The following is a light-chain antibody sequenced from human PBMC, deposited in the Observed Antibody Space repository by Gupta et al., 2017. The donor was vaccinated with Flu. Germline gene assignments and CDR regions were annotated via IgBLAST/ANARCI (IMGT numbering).Light chain of an antibody. CDR2: GAS. J-gene: IGKJ4*02. CDR1: QDIESW. V-gene: IGKV1-12*01. Sequence: PSFVCGSVGDTDTISCRASQDIESWLNWYQQKPGQAPDLLIYGASRLKSGVPSRFSGSGCGTDFTLAIRGRQPEDFATYYCQQLDSCPITLGGGTTVEFK. CDR3: QQLDSCPIT.